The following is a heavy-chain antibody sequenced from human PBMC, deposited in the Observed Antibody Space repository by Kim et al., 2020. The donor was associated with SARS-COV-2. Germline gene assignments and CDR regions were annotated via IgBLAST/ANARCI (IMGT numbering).Heavy chain of an antibody. CDR2: ISSSSSYI. D-gene: IGHD1-7*01. J-gene: IGHJ3*02. CDR1: GFTFSSYS. V-gene: IGHV3-21*01. CDR3: ARGGNWNYVVFDAFDI. Sequence: GGSLRLSCAASGFTFSSYSMNWVRQAPGKGLEWVSSISSSSSYIYYADSVKGRFTISRDNAKNSLYLQMNSLRAEDTAVYYCARGGNWNYVVFDAFDIWGQGTMVTVSS.